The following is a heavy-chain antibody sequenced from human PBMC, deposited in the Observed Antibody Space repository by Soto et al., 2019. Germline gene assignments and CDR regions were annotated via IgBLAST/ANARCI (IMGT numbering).Heavy chain of an antibody. CDR3: TTGSVEGV. D-gene: IGHD2-15*01. J-gene: IGHJ6*02. CDR2: IKTKAEGGAT. CDR1: DFTITNAW. Sequence: EVQLVESGGGLVKPGGSLRLSGAASDFTITNAWMNWVRQAPGKGLEWVGRIKTKAEGGATDYAAPLKGRFTISRDDSRNTLFLQMNSLKAEDTAVYYCTTGSVEGVWGQGATVTVSS. V-gene: IGHV3-15*07.